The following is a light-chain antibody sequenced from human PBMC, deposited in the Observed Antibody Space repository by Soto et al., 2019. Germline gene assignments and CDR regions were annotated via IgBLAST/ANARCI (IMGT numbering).Light chain of an antibody. CDR3: SSYAGSFYV. CDR2: EVS. Sequence: QSALAQPPSASGSPGQSVTISCTGTSSDVGGYNYVSWYQQHPGKAPKLMIYEVSKRPSGVPDRFSGSKSGNTASLTVSGLQAEDEADYYCSSYAGSFYVFGTGTKVPVL. CDR1: SSDVGGYNY. J-gene: IGLJ1*01. V-gene: IGLV2-8*01.